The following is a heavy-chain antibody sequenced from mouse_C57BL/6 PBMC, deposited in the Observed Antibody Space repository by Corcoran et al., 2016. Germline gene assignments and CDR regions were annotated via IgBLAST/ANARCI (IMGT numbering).Heavy chain of an antibody. CDR2: INPDSSTI. D-gene: IGHD2-4*01. V-gene: IGHV4-1*01. CDR3: ASQAIYYDYDSYYAMDY. CDR1: GIDFSRYW. Sequence: EVQLLQSGGGLVQPGGSLKLSCAASGIDFSRYWMSWVRRAPGKGLEWIGEINPDSSTINYAQSLKDKFIISRDNAKNTLYLQMSKVRSEDTALYYCASQAIYYDYDSYYAMDYWGQGTSVTVSS. J-gene: IGHJ4*01.